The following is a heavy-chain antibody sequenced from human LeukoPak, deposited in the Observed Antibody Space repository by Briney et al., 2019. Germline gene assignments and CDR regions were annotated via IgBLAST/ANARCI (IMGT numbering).Heavy chain of an antibody. J-gene: IGHJ4*02. D-gene: IGHD3-10*01. Sequence: SETLSLTCTVSGYSISSGYYWGWIRQPPGKGLEWIGSIYHSGSTYYNPSLKSRVTISVDTSKNQFSLKLSSVTAADTAVYYCARAEIYGSGSYYPRYWGQGTLVIVSS. CDR1: GYSISSGYY. V-gene: IGHV4-38-2*02. CDR2: IYHSGST. CDR3: ARAEIYGSGSYYPRY.